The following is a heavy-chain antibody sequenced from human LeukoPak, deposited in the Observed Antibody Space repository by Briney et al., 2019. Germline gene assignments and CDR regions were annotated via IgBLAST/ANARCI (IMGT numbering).Heavy chain of an antibody. J-gene: IGHJ6*02. D-gene: IGHD5-18*01. Sequence: GESLKISRKGSGYSFTSYWIGWVRQMPGKGLEWMGIIYPGDSDTRYSPSFQGQVTISADKSISTAYLQWSSLKASDTAMYYYATSEYSYGYYYGMDVWGQGTTVTVSS. CDR1: GYSFTSYW. CDR2: IYPGDSDT. CDR3: ATSEYSYGYYYGMDV. V-gene: IGHV5-51*01.